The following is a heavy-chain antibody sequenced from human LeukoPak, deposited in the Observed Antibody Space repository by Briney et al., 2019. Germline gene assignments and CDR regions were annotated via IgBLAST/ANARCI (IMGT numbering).Heavy chain of an antibody. V-gene: IGHV3-48*01. CDR3: ARGRTTVVPVSDY. D-gene: IGHD4-23*01. Sequence: GGSLRLSCAASGFTFTMFSMNWLRQAPGKGLEWIAFIRGRSDTTYYADFVQGRFTISRDNAEDSVYLQMNSLRVEDTAVYYCARGRTTVVPVSDYWGQGTLVTVSS. CDR2: IRGRSDTT. CDR1: GFTFTMFS. J-gene: IGHJ4*02.